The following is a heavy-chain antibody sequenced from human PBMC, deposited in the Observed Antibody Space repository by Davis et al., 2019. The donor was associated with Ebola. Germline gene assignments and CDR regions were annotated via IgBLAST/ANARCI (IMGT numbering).Heavy chain of an antibody. CDR3: ARTYTAMASRPPYYYYYGMDV. Sequence: PGGSLRLSCTVSGGSISSYYWSWIRQPPGKGLEWIGYIYYSGSTNYNPSLKSRVTISVDTSKNQFSLKLSSVTAADTAVYYCARTYTAMASRPPYYYYYGMDVWGQGTTVTVSS. V-gene: IGHV4-59*08. D-gene: IGHD5-18*01. CDR1: GGSISSYY. J-gene: IGHJ6*02. CDR2: IYYSGST.